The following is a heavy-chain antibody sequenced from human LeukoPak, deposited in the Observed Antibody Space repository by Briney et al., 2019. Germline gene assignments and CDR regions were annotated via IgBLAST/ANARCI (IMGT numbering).Heavy chain of an antibody. D-gene: IGHD2-21*02. J-gene: IGHJ6*02. CDR2: ITYDGSNK. V-gene: IGHV3-30*03. Sequence: QPGRSLRLSCAASGFIFSNYGMHWVRQAPGKGLEWVAVITYDGSNKYYAGSMKGRFTISRDNAKNSLYLLMNSLGAEDTAVYYCARYCAGDCYQGMDVWGHGTTVTVSS. CDR3: ARYCAGDCYQGMDV. CDR1: GFIFSNYG.